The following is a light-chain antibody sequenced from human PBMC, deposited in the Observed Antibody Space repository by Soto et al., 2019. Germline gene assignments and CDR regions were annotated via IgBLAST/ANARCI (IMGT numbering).Light chain of an antibody. Sequence: EIVMTQSPATLSVPPGERATLSCRASQSVTNHLAWYQQKPGQPPRLFIYAASARATYIPARFSGSGSGTEFTLTINSLQSEDFAVYYCQQYSAWPITFGQGTRLEIK. J-gene: IGKJ5*01. CDR1: QSVTNH. CDR2: AAS. CDR3: QQYSAWPIT. V-gene: IGKV3-15*01.